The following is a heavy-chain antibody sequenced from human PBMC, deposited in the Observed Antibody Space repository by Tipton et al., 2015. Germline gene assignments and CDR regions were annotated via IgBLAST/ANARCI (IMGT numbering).Heavy chain of an antibody. V-gene: IGHV4-4*02. Sequence: TLALTCVVSGDSTSSNTWWSSARQYPGQGLEWIGETYHGGRTNYNPSLESRVTIPVDKSRNQFSLKMSSVTAADTAIYYCTRYIYGVVPAGVYWGPGTLVTVSS. CDR3: TRYIYGVVPAGVY. D-gene: IGHD3-3*02. J-gene: IGHJ4*02. CDR1: GDSTSSNTW. CDR2: TYHGGRT.